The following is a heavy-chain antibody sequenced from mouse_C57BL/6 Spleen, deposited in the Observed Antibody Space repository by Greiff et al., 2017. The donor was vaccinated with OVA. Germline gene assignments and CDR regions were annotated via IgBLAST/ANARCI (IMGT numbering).Heavy chain of an antibody. CDR3: AREDGNYGGGYFDY. CDR2: IDPSDSET. V-gene: IGHV1-52*01. D-gene: IGHD2-1*01. Sequence: QVQLQQSGAELVRPGSSVKLSCKASGYTFTSYWMHWVKQRPIQGLEWIGNIDPSDSETHYNQKFKDKATLTVDKSSSTAYMQLSSLTSEDSAVYYCAREDGNYGGGYFDYWGQGTTLTVSS. CDR1: GYTFTSYW. J-gene: IGHJ2*01.